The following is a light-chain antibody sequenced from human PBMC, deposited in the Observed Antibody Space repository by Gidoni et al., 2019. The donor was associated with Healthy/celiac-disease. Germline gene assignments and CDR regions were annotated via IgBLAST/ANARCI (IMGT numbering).Light chain of an antibody. V-gene: IGKV1-39*01. Sequence: DNQMNPSPSSLSASVGDRVTITCRASQSISSYLNWYQQKPGKAPKLLIYAASSLQSGVPSRFSGSGSGTDFTLTISSLQPEDFATYYCQQSYSTSWTFGQGTKVEIK. CDR1: QSISSY. CDR2: AAS. J-gene: IGKJ1*01. CDR3: QQSYSTSWT.